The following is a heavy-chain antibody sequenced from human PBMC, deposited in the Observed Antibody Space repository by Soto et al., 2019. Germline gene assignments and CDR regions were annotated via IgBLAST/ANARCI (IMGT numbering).Heavy chain of an antibody. V-gene: IGHV4-59*12. D-gene: IGHD3-22*01. CDR3: AREWGTEDNYYDSSGYYRRYYYYYGMDV. Sequence: PSETLSLTCTVSGGSISSYYWSWIRPPPGKGLEWIGYIYYSGSTYYSPSLKSRVTISVDTSKNQFSLKLSSVTAADTAVYYCAREWGTEDNYYDSSGYYRRYYYYYGMDVWGQGTTVTVSS. J-gene: IGHJ6*02. CDR1: GGSISSYY. CDR2: IYYSGST.